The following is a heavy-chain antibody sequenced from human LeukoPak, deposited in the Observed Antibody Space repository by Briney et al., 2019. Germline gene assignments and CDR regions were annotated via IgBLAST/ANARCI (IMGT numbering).Heavy chain of an antibody. V-gene: IGHV4-4*02. CDR1: GGSISSSNW. J-gene: IGHJ4*02. D-gene: IGHD6-19*01. Sequence: SGTLSHTCAVSGGSISSSNWWSWGRQSPGKGLEWIGEIYHSGTTNYNPSLKSRVTISVDKSKNQFSLRLSSVTAADTAVYHCTREHGWYYFDYWGQGTLVTLSS. CDR2: IYHSGTT. CDR3: TREHGWYYFDY.